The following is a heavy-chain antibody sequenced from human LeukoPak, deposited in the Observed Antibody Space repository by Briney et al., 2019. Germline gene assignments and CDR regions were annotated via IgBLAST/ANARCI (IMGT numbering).Heavy chain of an antibody. D-gene: IGHD3-3*01. J-gene: IGHJ4*02. V-gene: IGHV3-7*01. CDR1: GFTFSSYW. CDR3: ARGDETYYDFWSGYYTY. CDR2: IKQDGSEK. Sequence: GGSLRLSCAASGFTFSSYWMSWVRQAPGKGLEWVANIKQDGSEKYYVDSVKGRFTISRDNAKNSLYLQMNSLRAEDTAVYYCARGDETYYDFWSGYYTYWGQGTLVTVSS.